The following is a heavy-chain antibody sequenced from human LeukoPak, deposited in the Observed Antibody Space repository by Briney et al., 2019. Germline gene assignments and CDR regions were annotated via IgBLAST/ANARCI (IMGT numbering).Heavy chain of an antibody. J-gene: IGHJ6*03. CDR3: ARDGGKYCSGGSCYSLWYYYYYMDV. Sequence: ASVKVSCKASGHTFTSYYMHWVRQAPGQGLEWMGIINPSGSSTSYAQKFQGRVTMTRDMSTSTVYMELSSLRSEDTAVYYCARDGGKYCSGGSCYSLWYYYYYMDVWGKGTTVTVSS. D-gene: IGHD2-15*01. CDR2: INPSGSST. V-gene: IGHV1-46*01. CDR1: GHTFTSYY.